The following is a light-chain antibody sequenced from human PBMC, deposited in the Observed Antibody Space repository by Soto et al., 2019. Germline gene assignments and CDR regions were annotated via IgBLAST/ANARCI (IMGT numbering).Light chain of an antibody. Sequence: EIVLTQSPATLSLSPGESSTLSCRASQRITTYLAWYQQKPGQAPRLLIYDESNRATRIPASFSGSGSGTDFTLTISSLEPEDFAFYYCQQRSGWPLTFGGGTKVDIK. CDR1: QRITTY. CDR3: QQRSGWPLT. J-gene: IGKJ4*01. CDR2: DES. V-gene: IGKV3-11*01.